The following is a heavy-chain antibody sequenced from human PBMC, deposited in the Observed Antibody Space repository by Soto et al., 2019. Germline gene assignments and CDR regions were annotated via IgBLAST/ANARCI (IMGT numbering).Heavy chain of an antibody. CDR1: GFTFSDYY. CDR3: ARDIGPLRFLEWLFGFDY. J-gene: IGHJ4*02. V-gene: IGHV3-11*01. CDR2: ISSSGSTI. Sequence: QVQLVESGGGLVKPGGSLRLSCAASGFTFSDYYMSWIRQAPGKGLEWVSYISSSGSTIYYADSVKGRFTISRDNAKNSLYLQMDSLRAEDTAVYYCARDIGPLRFLEWLFGFDYWGQGTLVTVSS. D-gene: IGHD3-3*01.